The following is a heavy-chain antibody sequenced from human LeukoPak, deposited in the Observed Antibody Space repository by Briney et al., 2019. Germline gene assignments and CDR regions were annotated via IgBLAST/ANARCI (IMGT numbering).Heavy chain of an antibody. CDR1: GFTFSSYS. Sequence: GGSLRLSCAASGFTFSSYSMNWVRQAPGKGLEWVSSISSSSSYIYYADSVKGRFTISRDNAKNSLYLQMNSLRAEDTAVYYCARDWDWAYGMGVWGQGTTVTVSS. J-gene: IGHJ6*02. V-gene: IGHV3-21*01. CDR2: ISSSSSYI. D-gene: IGHD3/OR15-3a*01. CDR3: ARDWDWAYGMGV.